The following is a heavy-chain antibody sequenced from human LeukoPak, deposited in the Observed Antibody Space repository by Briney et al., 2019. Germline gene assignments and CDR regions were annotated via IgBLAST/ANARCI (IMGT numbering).Heavy chain of an antibody. CDR2: INHSGST. D-gene: IGHD6-6*01. V-gene: IGHV4-34*01. CDR3: ARGVYSSSPFDY. J-gene: IGHJ4*02. CDR1: GGSFSGYY. Sequence: SETLSLTCAVYGGSFSGYYWSWIRQPPGKGLEWIGEINHSGSTNYNPSLKGRVTISVDTSKNQFSLKLSSVTAADTAVYYCARGVYSSSPFDYWGQGTLVTVSS.